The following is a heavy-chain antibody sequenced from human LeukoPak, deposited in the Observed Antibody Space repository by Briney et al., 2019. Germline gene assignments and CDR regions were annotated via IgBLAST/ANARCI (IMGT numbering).Heavy chain of an antibody. Sequence: PSETLSLTCAVYGGSFSGNYWSWIRQPPGKGLEWIGEISHSGSTNYNPSLKSRVTISVDTSKNQFSLKLSSVTAADTAVYYCARGWRDTATLDYWGQGTLVTVSS. CDR2: ISHSGST. CDR3: ARGWRDTATLDY. D-gene: IGHD5-18*01. V-gene: IGHV4-34*01. J-gene: IGHJ4*02. CDR1: GGSFSGNY.